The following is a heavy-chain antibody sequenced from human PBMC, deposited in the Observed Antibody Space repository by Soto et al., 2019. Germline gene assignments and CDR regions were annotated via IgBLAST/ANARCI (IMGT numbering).Heavy chain of an antibody. CDR3: AREWRYYDSSGQIHKGAFDI. V-gene: IGHV1-46*01. D-gene: IGHD3-22*01. Sequence: ASVKVSCKASGYTFTSYYMHWVRQAPGQGLEWMGIINPSGGSTSYAQKFQGRVTMTRDTSTSTVYMELSSLRSEDTAVYYCAREWRYYDSSGQIHKGAFDIWGQGTMVTVSS. CDR2: INPSGGST. J-gene: IGHJ3*02. CDR1: GYTFTSYY.